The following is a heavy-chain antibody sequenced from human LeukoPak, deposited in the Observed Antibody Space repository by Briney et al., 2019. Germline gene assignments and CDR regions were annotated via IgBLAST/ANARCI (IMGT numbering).Heavy chain of an antibody. CDR1: GYVFTSYW. CDR2: IYPGDSET. J-gene: IGHJ3*02. V-gene: IGHV5-51*01. CDR3: ARQGYYDILTGYYSGDVFDI. D-gene: IGHD3-9*01. Sequence: GESLKISCKVSGYVFTSYWIAWVRQMPGKGLECMGIIYPGDSETRYNPSFQGQVTISADKSISTAFLQWSSLKASDTAMYYCARQGYYDILTGYYSGDVFDIWGQGTMVTVSS.